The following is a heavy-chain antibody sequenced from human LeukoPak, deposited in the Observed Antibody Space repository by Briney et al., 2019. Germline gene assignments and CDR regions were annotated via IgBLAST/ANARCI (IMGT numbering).Heavy chain of an antibody. V-gene: IGHV3-30*02. Sequence: GGSLRLSCAASGFTFSSYGMHWVRQAPGKGLEWVAFIRYDGSNKYYADSVKGRYTISRDNSKNTLYLQMNSLRAEDTAVYYCAKDSPPLGELSTYIDYWGQGTLVTVSS. D-gene: IGHD3-16*02. CDR3: AKDSPPLGELSTYIDY. J-gene: IGHJ4*02. CDR2: IRYDGSNK. CDR1: GFTFSSYG.